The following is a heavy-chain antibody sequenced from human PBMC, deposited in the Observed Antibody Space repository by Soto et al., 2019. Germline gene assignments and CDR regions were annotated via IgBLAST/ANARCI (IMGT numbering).Heavy chain of an antibody. V-gene: IGHV1-24*01. CDR3: ATDLGRVTNLFDY. Sequence: ASVKVPCKVSGYTLTELSMHWVRQAPGKGLEWMGGFDPEDGETIYAQKFQGRVTMTEDTSTDTAYMELSSLRSEDTAVYYCATDLGRVTNLFDYWGQGTRVTVSS. CDR2: FDPEDGET. CDR1: GYTLTELS. J-gene: IGHJ4*02. D-gene: IGHD4-17*01.